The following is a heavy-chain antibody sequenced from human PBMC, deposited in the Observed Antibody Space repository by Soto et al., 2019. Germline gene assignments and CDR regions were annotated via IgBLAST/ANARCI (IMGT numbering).Heavy chain of an antibody. Sequence: QITLKESGPMLVQPTQTLTLTCTFCGFSLSSSGVSVGWIRQPPGKALEWLAHIYWDDDKRYSPSLKNRLIITKDTSKNQVILTMTDMDPVDTATFYCTHSSRYSAFDFCGQGTMVAVSS. CDR1: GFSLSSSGVS. D-gene: IGHD2-15*01. CDR2: IYWDDDK. CDR3: THSSRYSAFDF. V-gene: IGHV2-5*02. J-gene: IGHJ3*01.